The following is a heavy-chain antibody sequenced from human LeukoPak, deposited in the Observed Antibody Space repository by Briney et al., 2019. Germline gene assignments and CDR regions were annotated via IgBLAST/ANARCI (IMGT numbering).Heavy chain of an antibody. J-gene: IGHJ5*02. Sequence: SETLSLTCSVSGYSISSDYYWGWVRQPPGMGLEWIGTISHSGTTYYNPSLKSRVTISVDTSKNQFSLKLRSVTAADTAVYYCARHYFYGSASYLQNWFDPWGQGSLVTVSS. CDR2: ISHSGTT. CDR3: ARHYFYGSASYLQNWFDP. CDR1: GYSISSDYY. V-gene: IGHV4-38-2*02. D-gene: IGHD3-10*01.